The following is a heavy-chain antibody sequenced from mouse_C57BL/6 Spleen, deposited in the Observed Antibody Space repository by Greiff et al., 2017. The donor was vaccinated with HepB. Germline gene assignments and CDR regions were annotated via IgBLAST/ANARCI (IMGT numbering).Heavy chain of an antibody. J-gene: IGHJ2*01. D-gene: IGHD1-3*01. CDR2: ISNGGGST. CDR1: GFTFSDYY. Sequence: EVQGVESGGGLVQPGGSLKLSCAASGFTFSDYYMYWVRQTPEKRLEWVAYISNGGGSTYYPDTVKGRFTISRDNAKNTLYLQMSRLKSEDTAMYYCARQRDISPLYFDYWGQGTTLTVSS. CDR3: ARQRDISPLYFDY. V-gene: IGHV5-12*01.